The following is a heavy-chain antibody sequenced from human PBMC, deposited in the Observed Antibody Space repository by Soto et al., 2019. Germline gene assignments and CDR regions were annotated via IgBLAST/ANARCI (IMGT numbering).Heavy chain of an antibody. D-gene: IGHD2-15*01. CDR3: VRGYCTTSPCSGDFQF. CDR2: INPNSGGT. J-gene: IGHJ1*01. V-gene: IGHV1-2*02. Sequence: ASVKVSCKASGYTFTGYYMHWVRQAPGQGLEWMGWINPNSGGTNYAQKFQGRVTMTRDTSISTAYMELSRLRSDDTAVYFSVRGYCTTSPCSGDFQFWGQGTLVTVSS. CDR1: GYTFTGYY.